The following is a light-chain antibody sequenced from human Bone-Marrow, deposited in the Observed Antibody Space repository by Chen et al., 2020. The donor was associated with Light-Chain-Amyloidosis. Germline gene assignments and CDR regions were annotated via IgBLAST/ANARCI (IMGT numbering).Light chain of an antibody. V-gene: IGKV3-20*01. CDR3: QQYGTSPLA. CDR2: GSS. J-gene: IGKJ4*01. CDR1: QTISSNY. Sequence: EIVLTQSPGTLYLSPGEGANLSCRASQTISSNYLTWYQQKFGQAPRLLIYGSSSRATGIPDKFTGSGSGTDFTLTINRLAPEDFAMYYCQQYGTSPLAFRGGTKVEIK.